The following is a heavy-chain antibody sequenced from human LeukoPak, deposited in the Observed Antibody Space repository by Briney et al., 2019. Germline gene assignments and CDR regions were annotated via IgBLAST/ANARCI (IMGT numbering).Heavy chain of an antibody. J-gene: IGHJ4*02. D-gene: IGHD3-10*01. CDR2: ITGSSDGT. Sequence: GGSLRLSCAASGFTFSNYAMMWVRQAPGKRLEWVSSITGSSDGTYYADSVRGRFTISRDNSENTLYLQLDSLRAEDTAVYFCVKGFVHPTYYFDYWGQGTLVTVSS. CDR3: VKGFVHPTYYFDY. CDR1: GFTFSNYA. V-gene: IGHV3-23*01.